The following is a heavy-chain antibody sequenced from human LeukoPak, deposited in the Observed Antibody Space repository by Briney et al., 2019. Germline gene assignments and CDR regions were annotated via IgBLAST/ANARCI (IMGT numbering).Heavy chain of an antibody. CDR1: GFTFGSYS. V-gene: IGHV3-48*01. CDR2: ISSSSSTI. J-gene: IGHJ4*02. D-gene: IGHD2-2*01. CDR3: ARYCSSASCYDLGDY. Sequence: GGSLRLSCAASGFTFGSYSMNWVRQAPGKGLERVSYISSSSSTIYYADSVKGRFTISRDNAKNSLYLQMNSLRAEDTAVYYCARYCSSASCYDLGDYWGQGTLVTVSS.